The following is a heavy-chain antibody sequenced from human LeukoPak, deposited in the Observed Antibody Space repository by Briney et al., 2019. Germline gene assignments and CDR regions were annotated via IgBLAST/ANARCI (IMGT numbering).Heavy chain of an antibody. CDR1: GFIISNYE. V-gene: IGHV3-48*03. CDR3: AKDGDQWELNYYYYMGV. CDR2: ITSDGTNM. J-gene: IGHJ6*03. D-gene: IGHD1-26*01. Sequence: GGSLRLSCAASGFIISNYEINWVRQAPGKGLEWVSYITSDGTNMYYADSVKGRFTISRDNSKNTLYLQMNSLRAEDTAVYYCAKDGDQWELNYYYYMGVWGKGTTVTISS.